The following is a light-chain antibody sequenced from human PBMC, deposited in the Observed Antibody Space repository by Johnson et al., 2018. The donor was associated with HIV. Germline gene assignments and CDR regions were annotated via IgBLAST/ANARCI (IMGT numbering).Light chain of an antibody. CDR2: ENN. CDR1: SSNIGNNY. Sequence: QSVLTQPPSVSAAPGQKVTISCSGSSSNIGNNYVSWYQQFPGTAPKLLIYENNKRPSGIPDRFSGSKSGTSATLGITALQTGDEADYYCGTWDSSLNVFGTGTKVTVL. J-gene: IGLJ1*01. V-gene: IGLV1-51*02. CDR3: GTWDSSLNV.